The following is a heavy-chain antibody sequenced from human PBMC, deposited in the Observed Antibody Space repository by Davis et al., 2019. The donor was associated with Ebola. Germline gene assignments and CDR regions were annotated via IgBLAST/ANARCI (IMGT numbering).Heavy chain of an antibody. V-gene: IGHV3-66*01. CDR3: ARYIEDGMDV. J-gene: IGHJ6*02. D-gene: IGHD5-12*01. CDR2: IYSGGST. CDR1: GFTVSSNY. Sequence: AGSLTLSCAASGFTVSSNYMSWVRQAPGKGLEWVSVIYSGGSTYYADSVKGRLTISRDNSKNTLYLQMNSLRAEDTAVYYCARYIEDGMDVWGQGTTVTVSS.